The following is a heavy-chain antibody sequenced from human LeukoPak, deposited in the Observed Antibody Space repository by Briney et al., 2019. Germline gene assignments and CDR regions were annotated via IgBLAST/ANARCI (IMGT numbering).Heavy chain of an antibody. J-gene: IGHJ3*02. V-gene: IGHV3-15*07. CDR3: AREGACSSTSCYAIDAFDI. CDR1: GFTFSNAW. CDR2: IKSKTDGGTT. Sequence: AGGSLRLSCAASGFTFSNAWMNWVRQAPGKGLEWVGRIKSKTDGGTTDYAAPVKGRFTISRDNSKNTLYLQMNSLRAEDTAVYYCAREGACSSTSCYAIDAFDIWGQGTMVTVSS. D-gene: IGHD2-2*01.